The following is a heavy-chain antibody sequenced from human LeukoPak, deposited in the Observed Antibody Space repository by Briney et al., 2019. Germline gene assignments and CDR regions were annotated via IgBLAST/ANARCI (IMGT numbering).Heavy chain of an antibody. CDR3: AKPGIQLWKPHWYFDL. V-gene: IGHV1-46*01. D-gene: IGHD5-18*01. Sequence: GASVKVSCKASGYTFASYYMHWVRQAPGQGLEWMGIINPSGGSTSYAQKFQGRVTMTRDTSTSTVYMELSSLRSEDTAVYYCAKPGIQLWKPHWYFDLWGRGTLVTVSS. CDR1: GYTFASYY. J-gene: IGHJ2*01. CDR2: INPSGGST.